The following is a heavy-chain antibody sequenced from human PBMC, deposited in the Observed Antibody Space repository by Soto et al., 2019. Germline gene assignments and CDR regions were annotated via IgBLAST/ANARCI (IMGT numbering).Heavy chain of an antibody. Sequence: PSVTLSLTCTVSGGSISSSSYYGGWIRQPPGKGLEWIGSLYYSGSTYYNPSLKSRVTISVDMSKTQFSLKLTSVTAADTAVYYCAIWGGNSGSHFSSPWDYWGQATLVTVS. CDR3: AIWGGNSGSHFSSPWDY. J-gene: IGHJ4*02. V-gene: IGHV4-39*01. CDR1: GGSISSSSYY. D-gene: IGHD3-10*01. CDR2: LYYSGST.